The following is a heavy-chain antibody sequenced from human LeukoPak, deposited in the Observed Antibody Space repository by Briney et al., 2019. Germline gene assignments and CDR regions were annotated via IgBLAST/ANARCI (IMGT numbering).Heavy chain of an antibody. J-gene: IGHJ3*02. CDR1: GYSFTSYW. D-gene: IGHD2-2*01. V-gene: IGHV5-51*01. CDR2: IYPGDSDT. Sequence: GESLKISCKGSGYSFTSYWIGWVRQMPGKGLEWMGIIYPGDSDTRYSPSFQGQVTISADKSISTAYLRWSSLKASDTAMYYRARTPDCSSTSCFDAFDIWGQGTMVTVSS. CDR3: ARTPDCSSTSCFDAFDI.